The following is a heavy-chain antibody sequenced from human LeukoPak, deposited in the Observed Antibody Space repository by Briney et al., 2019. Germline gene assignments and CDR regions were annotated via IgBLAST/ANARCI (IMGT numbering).Heavy chain of an antibody. CDR2: ISSRGSTK. V-gene: IGHV3-11*04. D-gene: IGHD5-18*01. Sequence: PGGSLRLSCAASGFTFRDYYMSWIRQAPGKGLEWVSYISSRGSTKYCADSVKGRFTISRDNAKNSLYVQRNSRRAEDTDVYYCASLTAGYAFDIWGQGTMVTVSS. J-gene: IGHJ3*02. CDR3: ASLTAGYAFDI. CDR1: GFTFRDYY.